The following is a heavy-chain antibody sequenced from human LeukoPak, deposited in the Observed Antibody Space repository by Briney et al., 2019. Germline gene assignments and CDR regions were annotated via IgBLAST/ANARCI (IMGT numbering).Heavy chain of an antibody. CDR2: MNPNSGNT. D-gene: IGHD5-12*01. CDR1: GYTFTSYD. V-gene: IGHV1-8*01. Sequence: ASVKVSCKASGYTFTSYDINWVRQATGQGLEWMGWMNPNSGNTGYAQKFQGRVTMTRNTSKSTAYMELSSLRSEDTAVYYCARGPARYSGYDYALAGDNYYYYYMDVWGKGTTVTVSS. J-gene: IGHJ6*03. CDR3: ARGPARYSGYDYALAGDNYYYYYMDV.